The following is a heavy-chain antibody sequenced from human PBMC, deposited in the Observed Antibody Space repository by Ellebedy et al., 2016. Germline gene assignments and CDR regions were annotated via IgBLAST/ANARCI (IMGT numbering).Heavy chain of an antibody. Sequence: GGSLRLXCAASGFTFSSYAMSWVRQAPGKGLEWVSAISGSGGSTYYADSVKGRFTISRDNSKNTLYLQMNSLRAEDTAVYYCARGGYYYDSSFGYWGQGTLVTVSS. V-gene: IGHV3-23*01. CDR1: GFTFSSYA. J-gene: IGHJ4*02. CDR3: ARGGYYYDSSFGY. CDR2: ISGSGGST. D-gene: IGHD3-22*01.